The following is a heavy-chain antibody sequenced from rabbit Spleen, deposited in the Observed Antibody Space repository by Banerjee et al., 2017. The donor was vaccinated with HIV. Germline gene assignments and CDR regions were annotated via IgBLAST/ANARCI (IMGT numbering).Heavy chain of an antibody. CDR1: GFSFSDRDV. Sequence: QEQLVESGGGLVKPEGSLTLTCKGSGFSFSDRDVMCWVRQAPGKGLEWIGCINTATGKDVYANWAKGRFTISTMSSTTVDLKMTSLTAADTATYFCARGVIGDGNYIHDINFWGQGTLVTVS. CDR2: INTATGKD. V-gene: IGHV1S45*01. D-gene: IGHD1-1*01. J-gene: IGHJ4*01. CDR3: ARGVIGDGNYIHDINF.